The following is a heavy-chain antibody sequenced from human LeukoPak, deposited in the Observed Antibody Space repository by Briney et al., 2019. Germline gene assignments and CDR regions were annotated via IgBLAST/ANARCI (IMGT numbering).Heavy chain of an antibody. CDR2: IYHSGST. CDR3: ARGDTSTWFS. Sequence: SETLSLTCAVSGYSISSGYYWGWIRQPPGKGPEWIGSIYHSGSTYYNPSLKSRVTISVDTSKNQFSLRLSSVTAADTAVYYCARGDTSTWFSWGQGTLVTVSS. CDR1: GYSISSGYY. V-gene: IGHV4-38-2*01. J-gene: IGHJ5*02. D-gene: IGHD6-13*01.